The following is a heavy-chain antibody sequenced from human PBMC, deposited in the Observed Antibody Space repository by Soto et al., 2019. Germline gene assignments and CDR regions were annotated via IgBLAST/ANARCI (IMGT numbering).Heavy chain of an antibody. CDR3: ARAQAIYGSRDWYFVV. D-gene: IGHD2-21*01. CDR1: GFTFNTYD. J-gene: IGHJ2*01. Sequence: PGGSLRLSCAASGFTFNTYDMHWVRQAPGKGLEWVAMISFDSRDQYYADSFKGRFTISRDNSENTVYLQMNSLRVDDTGVFFCARAQAIYGSRDWYFVVWGRGTLVTVSS. CDR2: ISFDSRDQ. V-gene: IGHV3-30*03.